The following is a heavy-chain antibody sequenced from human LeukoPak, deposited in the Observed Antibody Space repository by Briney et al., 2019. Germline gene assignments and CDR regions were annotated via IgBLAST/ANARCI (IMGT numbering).Heavy chain of an antibody. Sequence: SETLSLTCTVSGGSISSRSYYWGWTRQPPGKGLEWIGSIYFSGSTYYNPSLKSRVTISVDPSKNQFSLKLTSLTAADTAVYYCARQGSSGSYLEYWGQGTLVTVSS. V-gene: IGHV4-39*01. D-gene: IGHD1-26*01. J-gene: IGHJ4*02. CDR2: IYFSGST. CDR3: ARQGSSGSYLEY. CDR1: GGSISSRSYY.